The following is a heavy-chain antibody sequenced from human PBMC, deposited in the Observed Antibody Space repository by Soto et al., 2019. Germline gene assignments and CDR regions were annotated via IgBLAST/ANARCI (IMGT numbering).Heavy chain of an antibody. D-gene: IGHD2-15*01. CDR3: ARAGLPYYYYYMDV. CDR1: GYTFTSYG. V-gene: IGHV1-18*01. Sequence: ASVKVSCKASGYTFTSYGISWVRQAPGQGLEWMGWISAYNGNTNYAQKLQGWVTMTRDTSISTAYMELSRLRSDDTAVYYCARAGLPYYYYYMDVWGKGTTVTVSS. CDR2: ISAYNGNT. J-gene: IGHJ6*03.